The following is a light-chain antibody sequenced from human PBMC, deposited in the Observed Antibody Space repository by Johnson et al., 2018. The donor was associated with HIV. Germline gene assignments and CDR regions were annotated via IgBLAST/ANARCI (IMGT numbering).Light chain of an antibody. CDR1: SSNIGNNY. J-gene: IGLJ1*01. CDR2: DNN. V-gene: IGLV1-51*01. CDR3: GTWDSSLSAEV. Sequence: QSVLTQSPSVSAAPGQKVTISCSGSSSNIGNNYVSWYQQLPGTAPKLLIYDNNKRPSGIPDLFSGSKSGTSATLGITGLQTGDEADYYCGTWDSSLSAEVFGTVTKVPVL.